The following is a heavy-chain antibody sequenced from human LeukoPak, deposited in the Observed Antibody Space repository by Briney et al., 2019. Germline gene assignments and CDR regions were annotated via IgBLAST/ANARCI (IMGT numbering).Heavy chain of an antibody. CDR2: INTDGSST. CDR3: AKVGRASWAPYYFDY. V-gene: IGHV3-74*01. CDR1: GFTFSSFW. J-gene: IGHJ4*02. D-gene: IGHD2-2*01. Sequence: GGSLRLSCAASGFTFSSFWMHWVRQAPGKGLVWVSRINTDGSSTSYADSVKGRLTISRDNSKNTLYLQMNNLRAEDTAVYYCAKVGRASWAPYYFDYWGQGTLVTVSS.